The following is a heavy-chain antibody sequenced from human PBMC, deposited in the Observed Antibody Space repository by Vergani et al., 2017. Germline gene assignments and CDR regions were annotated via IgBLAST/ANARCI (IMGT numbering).Heavy chain of an antibody. D-gene: IGHD2-2*01. CDR1: GDSVSSNSAA. J-gene: IGHJ3*02. CDR3: AIFRRPGVVPAANDAFDI. CDR2: TYYRSKWYN. Sequence: QVQLQQSGPGLVKPSQTLSLTCAISGDSVSSNSAAWNWIRQSPSRGLEWLGRTYYRSKWYNDYAVSVKIRITINPDTSKNQFSLQLSSVPAAYTAVYYCAIFRRPGVVPAANDAFDIWGQGTMVTVSA. V-gene: IGHV6-1*01.